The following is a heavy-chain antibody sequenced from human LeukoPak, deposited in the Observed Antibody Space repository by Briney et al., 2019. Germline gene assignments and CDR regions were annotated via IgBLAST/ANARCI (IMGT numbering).Heavy chain of an antibody. V-gene: IGHV3-23*01. CDR3: AKAERFSGTKTPDY. J-gene: IGHJ4*02. CDR1: GFTFTSYA. CDR2: TSGSGRTT. Sequence: GGSLRLSCAVSGFTFTSYAMSWVRQAPGKGLEWVSATSGSGRTTYYADSVKGRFTISRDNSKNTLYLQMNSLRAEDTAVYYCAKAERFSGTKTPDYWGQGSLVIVSS. D-gene: IGHD5-12*01.